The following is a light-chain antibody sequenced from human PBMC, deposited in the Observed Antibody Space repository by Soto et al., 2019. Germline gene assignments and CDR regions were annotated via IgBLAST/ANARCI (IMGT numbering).Light chain of an antibody. CDR2: NTF. CDR1: QRFSNSY. V-gene: IGKV3-20*01. CDR3: QQDGGSPFT. Sequence: EIGWTQSQGTLSLSPGDRATLSCRASQRFSNSYLAWYQHKPGQAPRILIYNTFTRATGIPDRFSGSGSGTDFSLTISRLEPEDCAVYYCQQDGGSPFTFGPGTKVDIK. J-gene: IGKJ3*01.